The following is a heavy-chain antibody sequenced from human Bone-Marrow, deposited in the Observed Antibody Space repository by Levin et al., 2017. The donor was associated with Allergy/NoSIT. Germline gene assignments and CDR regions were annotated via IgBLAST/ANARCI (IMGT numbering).Heavy chain of an antibody. D-gene: IGHD2-15*01. Sequence: GGSLRLSCAASGFTFSSYGIHWVRQAPGKGLEWVSIISYDGSNKYYGDSVKGRFTISRDNSTDTVYLQINNVRREDTAVYYCARDTVGYYYGLDVWGQGTAVIVSS. CDR3: ARDTVGYYYGLDV. CDR2: ISYDGSNK. V-gene: IGHV3-33*01. CDR1: GFTFSSYG. J-gene: IGHJ6*02.